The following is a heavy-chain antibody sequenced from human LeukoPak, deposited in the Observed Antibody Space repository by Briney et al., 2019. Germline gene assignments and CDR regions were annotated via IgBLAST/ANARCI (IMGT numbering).Heavy chain of an antibody. Sequence: GGSLRLSCAASGFTFSSSWMHWVRQAPGKGLIWVSRVNGDGTGTIYADSVKGRFTISRDNAKNSLYLQMNSLRAEDTALYYCARVRGVIISPVGDLDYWGQGTLVTVSS. J-gene: IGHJ4*02. CDR1: GFTFSSSW. CDR3: ARVRGVIISPVGDLDY. CDR2: VNGDGTGT. V-gene: IGHV3-74*01. D-gene: IGHD3-10*01.